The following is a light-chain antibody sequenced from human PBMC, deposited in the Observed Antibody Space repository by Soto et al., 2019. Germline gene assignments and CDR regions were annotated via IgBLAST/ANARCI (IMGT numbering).Light chain of an antibody. CDR1: QSISRS. CDR2: DAS. J-gene: IGKJ1*01. Sequence: DIPMTQSPSTLSASVGDRVTITCRASQSISRSLAWYQQKPGKAPKILISDASSLESGVPSRFSGSGSGTEFTLTISSLQPDDFATYYCQQYNSYSFGQGTKVDIK. CDR3: QQYNSYS. V-gene: IGKV1-5*01.